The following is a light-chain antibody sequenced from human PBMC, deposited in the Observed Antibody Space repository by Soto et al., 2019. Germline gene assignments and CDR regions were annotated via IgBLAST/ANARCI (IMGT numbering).Light chain of an antibody. CDR3: AAWDDSLNGQV. Sequence: QSFLTQPPSASGTPGQRVTISCSGSSSNIGSNTVNWYQQLPGTAPKLLIYSNNQRPSGVPDRFSGSKSGTSASLAISGLQSEDEADYYCAAWDDSLNGQVFGGGTKVTVL. V-gene: IGLV1-44*01. J-gene: IGLJ2*01. CDR1: SSNIGSNT. CDR2: SNN.